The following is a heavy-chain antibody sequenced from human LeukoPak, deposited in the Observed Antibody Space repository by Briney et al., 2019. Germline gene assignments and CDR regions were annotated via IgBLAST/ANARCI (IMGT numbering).Heavy chain of an antibody. CDR3: ARSRLCSGGSCYFRCFDP. J-gene: IGHJ5*02. Sequence: ASVKVSCKASGYTFSDYYIHWVRQAPGQGLKWMGWINPNSGSTNYAQNFQGRVTMTRDTSISTAYMELSRLRSDDTAVYYCARSRLCSGGSCYFRCFDPWGQGTLVTVSS. CDR1: GYTFSDYY. D-gene: IGHD2-15*01. V-gene: IGHV1-2*02. CDR2: INPNSGST.